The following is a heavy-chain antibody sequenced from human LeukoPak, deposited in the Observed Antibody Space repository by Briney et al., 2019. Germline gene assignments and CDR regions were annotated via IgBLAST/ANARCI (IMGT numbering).Heavy chain of an antibody. D-gene: IGHD2-2*01. CDR2: VYTSGRT. CDR3: ARDSLYCSNSSCYYPWYFDL. CDR1: GDSINSGSYY. J-gene: IGHJ2*01. Sequence: SETLSLTCTVSGDSINSGSYYWSWIRQPAGKGLEWIGRVYTSGRTNYNPSLKSRVTVSLDTSDNQFSLKLTSVTAADTAVYYCARDSLYCSNSSCYYPWYFDLWGRGTLVTVSS. V-gene: IGHV4-61*02.